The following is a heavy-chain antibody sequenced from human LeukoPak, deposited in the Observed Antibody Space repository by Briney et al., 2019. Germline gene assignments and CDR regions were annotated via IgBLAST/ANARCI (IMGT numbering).Heavy chain of an antibody. Sequence: GGSLRLSCAASGFIFINYGLSWVRQAPGKGLEWVSAISGSGGNTYHADSVKGRFTISRDNSKNTVYLQMESLRAEDTAVYYCAKDTTTDAFDIWGQGTMVTVSS. D-gene: IGHD1-26*01. CDR3: AKDTTTDAFDI. CDR1: GFIFINYG. J-gene: IGHJ3*02. CDR2: ISGSGGNT. V-gene: IGHV3-23*01.